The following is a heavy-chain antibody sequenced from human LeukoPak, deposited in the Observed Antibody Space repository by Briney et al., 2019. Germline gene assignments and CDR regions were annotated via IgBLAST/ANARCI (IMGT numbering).Heavy chain of an antibody. CDR2: ISGSGGST. V-gene: IGHV3-23*01. CDR1: GFTFSSYA. CDR3: AKDVRITIFGVVRNFDY. J-gene: IGHJ4*02. D-gene: IGHD3-3*01. Sequence: GGSLRLSCAASGFTFSSYAMSWVRQAPGKGLEWVSAISGSGGSTYYADSVKGRFTISRDNSKNTLYLQMNSLRAEDTAVYYCAKDVRITIFGVVRNFDYWGQGTLVTVSS.